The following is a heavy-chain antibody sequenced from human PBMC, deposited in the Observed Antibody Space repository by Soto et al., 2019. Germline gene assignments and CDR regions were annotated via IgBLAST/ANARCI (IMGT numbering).Heavy chain of an antibody. CDR1: GGTFSSYA. J-gene: IGHJ5*02. CDR3: AREGEGYCSGGSCYSGRNWFDP. CDR2: IIPIFGTA. V-gene: IGHV1-69*01. D-gene: IGHD2-15*01. Sequence: QVQLVQSGAEVKKPGSSVKVSCKASGGTFSSYAISWVRQAPGQGLEWMGGIIPIFGTASYAQKFQGRVTITADESTSTAYMELSSLRSEDTAVYYCAREGEGYCSGGSCYSGRNWFDPWGQGTLVTVSS.